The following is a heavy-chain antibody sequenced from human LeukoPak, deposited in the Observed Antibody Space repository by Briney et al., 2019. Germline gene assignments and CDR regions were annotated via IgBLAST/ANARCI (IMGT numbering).Heavy chain of an antibody. CDR1: GGSLCGYY. CDR2: IYTSGST. J-gene: IGHJ4*02. D-gene: IGHD5-18*01. V-gene: IGHV4-59*10. Sequence: SEILSLTCAVYGGSLCGYYWRWIRQPAGNALEWIGRIYTSGSTNYNPSLKSRVTISVDTSKNQFSLKLSSVTAADTAVYYCARGGYSYGSNFDYWGQGTLVTVSS. CDR3: ARGGYSYGSNFDY.